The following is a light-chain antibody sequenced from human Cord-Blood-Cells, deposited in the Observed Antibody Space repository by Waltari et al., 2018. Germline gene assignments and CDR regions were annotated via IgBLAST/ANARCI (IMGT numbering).Light chain of an antibody. Sequence: SYVLTQPPSVSVAPGKTARITCGGNNIGSNSVHWYQQKPGQAPVLVIYYDSDRPSGIPERFSGSNSVNTATLTISRVEAGDEADYYCQVWDSSSDRLYVFGTGTKVTVL. CDR3: QVWDSSSDRLYV. V-gene: IGLV3-21*04. CDR2: YDS. CDR1: NIGSNS. J-gene: IGLJ1*01.